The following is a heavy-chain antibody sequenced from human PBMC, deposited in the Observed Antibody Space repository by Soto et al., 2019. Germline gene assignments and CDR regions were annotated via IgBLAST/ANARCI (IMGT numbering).Heavy chain of an antibody. Sequence: GGSLRLSCAASGFTFSSYSMNWVRQAPGKGLEWVSSISSSSSYIYYADSVKGRFTISRDNAKNSLYLQMNSLRAEDTAVYYCARDKGLVVPAALPYYFDYWGQGTLVTVSS. D-gene: IGHD2-2*01. CDR1: GFTFSSYS. V-gene: IGHV3-21*01. CDR3: ARDKGLVVPAALPYYFDY. CDR2: ISSSSSYI. J-gene: IGHJ4*02.